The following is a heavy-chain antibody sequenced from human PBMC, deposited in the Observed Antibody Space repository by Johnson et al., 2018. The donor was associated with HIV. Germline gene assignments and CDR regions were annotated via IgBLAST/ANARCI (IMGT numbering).Heavy chain of an antibody. V-gene: IGHV3-66*01. CDR1: GFTVSSNY. J-gene: IGHJ3*02. CDR2: IYSGSTI. D-gene: IGHD1-1*01. CDR3: ARVLGTSDAFDI. Sequence: VQLVESGGGLVQPGGSLRLSCAASGFTVSSNYMSWVRKAQGKGLAWVSGIYSGSTIYYADSVKGRFTISRDNAKNSLYLQMQSLRAEDTAVYYCARVLGTSDAFDIWGQGTMVTVSS.